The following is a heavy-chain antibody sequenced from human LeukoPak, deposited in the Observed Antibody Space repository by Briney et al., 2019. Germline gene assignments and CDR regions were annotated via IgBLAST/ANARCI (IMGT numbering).Heavy chain of an antibody. D-gene: IGHD1-7*01. J-gene: IGHJ4*02. CDR3: ATAGNYRFDY. V-gene: IGHV3-74*01. Sequence: GGSLRLSCAASGFTFSNYWVHWVRQAPGKGLVWVSRINPDGSTINYADSVKGRFTISRDNAKNTLYLQMNSLRAEDTAVYYCATAGNYRFDYWGQGALVTVSS. CDR2: INPDGSTI. CDR1: GFTFSNYW.